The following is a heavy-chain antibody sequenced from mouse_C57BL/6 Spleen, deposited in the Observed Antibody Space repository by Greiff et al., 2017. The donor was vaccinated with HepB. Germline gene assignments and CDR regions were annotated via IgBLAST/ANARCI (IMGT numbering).Heavy chain of an antibody. V-gene: IGHV2-2*01. J-gene: IGHJ4*01. Sequence: VQLQQSGPGLVQPSQRLSITCTVSGFSLTSYGVHWVRQSPGKGLEWLGVIWSGGSTDYHAAFISRLSISKDNSKSQVFFKMNSLQADDTAIYYCARDSVLVRYYAMDYWGQGTSVTVSS. CDR3: ARDSVLVRYYAMDY. CDR2: IWSGGST. CDR1: GFSLTSYG. D-gene: IGHD1-1*01.